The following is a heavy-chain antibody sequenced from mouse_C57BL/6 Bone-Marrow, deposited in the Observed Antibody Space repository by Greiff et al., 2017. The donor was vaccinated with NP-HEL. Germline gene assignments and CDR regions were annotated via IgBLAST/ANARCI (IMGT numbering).Heavy chain of an antibody. V-gene: IGHV1-55*01. CDR2: IYPGSGST. CDR1: GYTFTSYW. Sequence: QVQLQHPGAELVKPGASVKMSCKASGYTFTSYWITWVKQRPGQGLEWIGDIYPGSGSTNYNEKFKSKATLTVDTSSSTAYMQLSSLTSEDSAVYYCAGYYYGPAMDYWGQGTSVTVSS. CDR3: AGYYYGPAMDY. J-gene: IGHJ4*01. D-gene: IGHD1-1*01.